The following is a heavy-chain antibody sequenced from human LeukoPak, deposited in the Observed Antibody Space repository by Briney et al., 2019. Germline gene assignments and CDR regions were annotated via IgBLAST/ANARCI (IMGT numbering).Heavy chain of an antibody. CDR2: IIPIFGTA. Sequence: GASVNVSCTASGGTFSIYAISWVRQAPGQGLEWMGGIIPIFGTANYAQKFQGRVTITADESTSTAYMELSSLRSEDTAVYYCAVRYCSGGSCYSGHDYWGQGTLVTVSS. V-gene: IGHV1-69*13. J-gene: IGHJ4*02. CDR3: AVRYCSGGSCYSGHDY. D-gene: IGHD2-15*01. CDR1: GGTFSIYA.